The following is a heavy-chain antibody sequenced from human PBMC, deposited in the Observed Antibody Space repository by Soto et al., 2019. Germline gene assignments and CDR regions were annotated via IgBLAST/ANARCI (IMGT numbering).Heavy chain of an antibody. J-gene: IGHJ5*02. D-gene: IGHD6-6*01. CDR3: VRKYSSSGGLLDL. V-gene: IGHV4-4*02. Sequence: LSLTCAVSGGSISSSNWWSWVRQPPGKGLEWIGEIYHSGSTNCNPSLKSRVTISVDKSKNQFSLKLSSVTAADTAVYYCVRKYSSSGGLLDLSARRTSVPVSS. CDR2: IYHSGST. CDR1: GGSISSSNW.